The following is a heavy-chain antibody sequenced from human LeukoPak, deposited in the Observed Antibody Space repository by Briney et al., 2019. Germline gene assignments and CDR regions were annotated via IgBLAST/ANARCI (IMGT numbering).Heavy chain of an antibody. V-gene: IGHV3-7*01. J-gene: IGHJ4*02. CDR2: IKQDGSEK. CDR1: GFSFSDYW. Sequence: GGSLRLSCAVSGFSFSDYWMTWVRQAPGKGLEWVAHIKQDGSEKYYVDSIKGRFTISRDNAKNLVYLQMNSLRADDTAMYYCARGWNYAFRFDYWGQGTLVTVSS. D-gene: IGHD3-3*01. CDR3: ARGWNYAFRFDY.